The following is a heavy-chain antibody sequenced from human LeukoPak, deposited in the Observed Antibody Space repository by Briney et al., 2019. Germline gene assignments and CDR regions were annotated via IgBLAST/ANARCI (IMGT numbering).Heavy chain of an antibody. V-gene: IGHV3-48*01. D-gene: IGHD3-3*01. CDR3: LGKYDFWSVYYWNYYYYYMAV. CDR1: GFTFSSYS. Sequence: PGGSLRLSCAASGFTFSSYSMNWVRQAPGKGLEWVSYISSSSSTIYYADSVKGRFTISRDNAKNSLYRQMNSLRAEDTAVYYFLGKYDFWSVYYWNYYYYYMAVGGKGPTSPVPS. J-gene: IGHJ6*03. CDR2: ISSSSSTI.